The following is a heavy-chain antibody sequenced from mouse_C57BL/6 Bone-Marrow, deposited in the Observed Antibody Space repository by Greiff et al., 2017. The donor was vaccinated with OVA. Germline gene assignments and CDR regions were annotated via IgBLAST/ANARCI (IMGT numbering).Heavy chain of an antibody. D-gene: IGHD1-1*01. CDR3: ARYNGTYVDV. CDR2: ISNKANGYTT. CDR1: GFTFTDYY. Sequence: EVHLVESGGGLVQPGGSLSLSCAASGFTFTDYYMSWVRQPPGQALEWLGFISNKANGYTTEYIASVKGRFTISRDNSQSILYLQVNALRAEDSATYYCARYNGTYVDVWGTGTTVTVSS. J-gene: IGHJ1*03. V-gene: IGHV7-3*01.